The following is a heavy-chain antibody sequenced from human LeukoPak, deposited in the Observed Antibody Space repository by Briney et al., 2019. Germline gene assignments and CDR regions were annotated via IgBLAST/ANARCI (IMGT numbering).Heavy chain of an antibody. D-gene: IGHD3-22*01. CDR1: GFTFDDYV. J-gene: IGHJ4*02. CDR3: AKYYYDRSVGPFDY. CDR2: ISGDGGRA. Sequence: GGSLRLSCAASGFTFDDYVMHWVRQAPGKGLEWVSLISGDGGRAYYADSVKGRFTISRDNSKNSLYLQMNSLRSEDTAMYYCAKYYYDRSVGPFDYWGQGTLVTVSS. V-gene: IGHV3-43*02.